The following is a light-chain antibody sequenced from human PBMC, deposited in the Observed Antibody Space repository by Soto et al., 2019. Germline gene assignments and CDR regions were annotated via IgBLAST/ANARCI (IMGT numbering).Light chain of an antibody. J-gene: IGKJ1*01. Sequence: IVLTQSPGTLSLSPGETATLSCRASESISPHSITWYQQKPGQAPRLLIYGPSGRATGIPDRISGSGSGTDFTLTISGLEPEDFAMYYCQQFQSSLRTFGQGTKVEV. CDR3: QQFQSSLRT. CDR2: GPS. V-gene: IGKV3-20*01. CDR1: ESISPHS.